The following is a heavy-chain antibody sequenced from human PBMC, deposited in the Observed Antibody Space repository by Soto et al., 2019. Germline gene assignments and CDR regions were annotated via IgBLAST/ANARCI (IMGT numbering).Heavy chain of an antibody. Sequence: GALRLSCAASGFTFSNAWMSWVRQAPGKGLEWVGRIKSKTDGGTTDYAAPVKGRFTISRDDSKNTLYLQMNSLKTEDTAVYYCTTDVVSSSSVYYYYGMDVWGQGTTVTVSS. J-gene: IGHJ6*02. CDR3: TTDVVSSSSVYYYYGMDV. V-gene: IGHV3-15*01. CDR2: IKSKTDGGTT. D-gene: IGHD6-6*01. CDR1: GFTFSNAW.